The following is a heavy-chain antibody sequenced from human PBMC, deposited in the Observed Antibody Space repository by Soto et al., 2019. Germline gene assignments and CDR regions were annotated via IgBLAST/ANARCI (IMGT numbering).Heavy chain of an antibody. CDR2: ISAYNGNT. D-gene: IGHD6-19*01. CDR3: ARFLGYSSGWYWFDP. CDR1: GYTFTSYG. Sequence: ASVKVSCKASGYTFTSYGISWVRQAPGQGLEWMGWISAYNGNTNYAQKLQGRVTMTTDTSTSTAYMELRSLRSDDAAVYYCARFLGYSSGWYWFDPWGQGTLVTVSS. J-gene: IGHJ5*02. V-gene: IGHV1-18*04.